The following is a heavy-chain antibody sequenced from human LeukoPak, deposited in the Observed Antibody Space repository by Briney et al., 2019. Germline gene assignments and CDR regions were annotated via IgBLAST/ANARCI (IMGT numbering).Heavy chain of an antibody. CDR2: ISYDGSNK. Sequence: GGSLRLSCAASGFTFSSNGMNWVRQAPGKGLEWVAVISYDGSNKYYADSVKGRFTISRDNSKNTLYLQMNSLRAEDTAVYYCAKDVRYDYAWGSPFDAFDIWGQGTMVTVSS. D-gene: IGHD3-16*01. V-gene: IGHV3-30*18. J-gene: IGHJ3*02. CDR3: AKDVRYDYAWGSPFDAFDI. CDR1: GFTFSSNG.